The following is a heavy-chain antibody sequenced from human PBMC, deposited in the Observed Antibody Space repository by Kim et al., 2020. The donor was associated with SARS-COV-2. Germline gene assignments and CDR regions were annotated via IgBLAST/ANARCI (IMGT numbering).Heavy chain of an antibody. CDR2: ISGSGGST. D-gene: IGHD6-13*01. CDR3: AKDGGSSSWYRKNWFDP. Sequence: GGSLRLSCAASGFTFSSYAMSWVRQAPGKGLEWVSAISGSGGSTYYADSVKGRFTISRDNSKNTLYLQMNSLRAEDTAVYYCAKDGGSSSWYRKNWFDPWGQGTLVTVSS. V-gene: IGHV3-23*01. J-gene: IGHJ5*02. CDR1: GFTFSSYA.